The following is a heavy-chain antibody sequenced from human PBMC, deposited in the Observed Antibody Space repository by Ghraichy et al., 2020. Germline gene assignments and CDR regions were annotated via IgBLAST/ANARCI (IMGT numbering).Heavy chain of an antibody. CDR2: ASGGRDGA. CDR1: GFTFIKYG. D-gene: IGHD4-17*01. CDR3: ARGGGAYSPFDY. J-gene: IGHJ4*02. V-gene: IGHV3-23*01. Sequence: GGSLRLSCAGSGFTFIKYGMTWVRQAQGKGLEWVSTASGGRDGAEYVDSVKGRLTISRDNYENTLYLQMNSLRVEDTAVYYCARGGGAYSPFDYWGQGALVTVSS.